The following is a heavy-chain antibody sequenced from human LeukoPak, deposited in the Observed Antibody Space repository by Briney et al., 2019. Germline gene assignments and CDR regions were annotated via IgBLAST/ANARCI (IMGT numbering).Heavy chain of an antibody. J-gene: IGHJ4*02. Sequence: PSETLSLTCTVSGGSISSYYWSWIRQPPGKGLEWIGEINHSGSANYNPSLKSRVTLSIDKSENQFSLNLSSVTAADTAVYYCARARRDSGYYKVDYWGQGTLVTVSS. CDR2: INHSGSA. D-gene: IGHD3-3*01. CDR3: ARARRDSGYYKVDY. CDR1: GGSISSYY. V-gene: IGHV4-34*01.